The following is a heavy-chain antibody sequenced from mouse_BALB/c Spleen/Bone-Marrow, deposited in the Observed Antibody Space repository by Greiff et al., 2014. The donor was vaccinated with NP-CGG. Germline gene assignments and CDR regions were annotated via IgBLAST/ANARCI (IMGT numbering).Heavy chain of an antibody. CDR3: TRSRAYFRDWFAY. V-gene: IGHV1-39*01. D-gene: IGHD2-14*01. J-gene: IGHJ3*01. Sequence: VQLKESGPELEKPGASVKISCKASGHSFTGYNMNWVKQSHGKSLEWIGNIDPYYGTTTFNQKFKDKATLTVDKSSSTAYMQLKGLTSEDSAVYYCTRSRAYFRDWFAYWGQGTLVTVSA. CDR1: GHSFTGYN. CDR2: IDPYYGTT.